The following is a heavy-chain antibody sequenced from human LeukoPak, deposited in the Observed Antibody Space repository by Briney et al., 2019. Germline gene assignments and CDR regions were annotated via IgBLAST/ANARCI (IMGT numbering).Heavy chain of an antibody. D-gene: IGHD3-10*01. CDR2: ICWNGGSI. Sequence: GGSLRLSCAASGFTFDDYAMHWVRQAPGKGLEWVSGICWNGGSIGYADSVKGRFTISRDNAKNSLYLQLNSLRAEDTALYYCAKDYGSGSDGGRFDYYDGMDVWGQGTTVTVSS. J-gene: IGHJ6*02. CDR1: GFTFDDYA. CDR3: AKDYGSGSDGGRFDYYDGMDV. V-gene: IGHV3-9*01.